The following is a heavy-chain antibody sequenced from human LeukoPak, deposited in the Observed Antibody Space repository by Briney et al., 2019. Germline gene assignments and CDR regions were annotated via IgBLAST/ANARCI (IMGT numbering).Heavy chain of an antibody. V-gene: IGHV3-30*04. CDR3: AKGGAVPGRDY. CDR2: ISYDGSNE. Sequence: GGSLRLSCAASGFTFSSYVMHWVRQAPGKGLEWVAIISYDGSNEYYADSVKGRFTISRDNSKNTLYLQMNSLRAEDTAVYYCAKGGAVPGRDYWGQGTLVTVSS. CDR1: GFTFSSYV. J-gene: IGHJ4*02. D-gene: IGHD6-19*01.